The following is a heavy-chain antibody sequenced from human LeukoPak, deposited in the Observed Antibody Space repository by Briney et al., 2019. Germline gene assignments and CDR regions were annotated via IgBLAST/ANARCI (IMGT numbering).Heavy chain of an antibody. CDR3: ARASGYCSSTSCPYYYGMDV. Sequence: GGSLRLSCAASGFTFSSYWMHWVRQAPGKELVWVSRINSDGSSTSYADSGKGRFTISTDNAKNTLYLQMNSLRAADTAEYYCARASGYCSSTSCPYYYGMDVWGQGTTVTVSS. CDR2: INSDGSST. D-gene: IGHD2-2*01. V-gene: IGHV3-74*01. CDR1: GFTFSSYW. J-gene: IGHJ6*02.